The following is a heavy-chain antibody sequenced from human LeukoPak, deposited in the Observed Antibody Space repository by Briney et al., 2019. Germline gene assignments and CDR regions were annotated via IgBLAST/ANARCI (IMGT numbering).Heavy chain of an antibody. J-gene: IGHJ4*02. D-gene: IGHD3-22*01. V-gene: IGHV3-30*18. CDR1: GFTFTDTW. CDR3: AKDLGRYYDSSGSFPFDY. Sequence: GGSLRLSCAASGFTFTDTWMSWVRQAPGRGLEWVAVISYDGSNKYYADSVKGRFTISRDNSKNTLYLQMNSLRAEDTAVYYCAKDLGRYYDSSGSFPFDYWGQGTLVTVSS. CDR2: ISYDGSNK.